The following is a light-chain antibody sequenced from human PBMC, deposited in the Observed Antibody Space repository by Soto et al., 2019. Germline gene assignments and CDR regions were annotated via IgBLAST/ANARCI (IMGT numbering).Light chain of an antibody. CDR3: QQYNVYWT. CDR1: QSINIW. Sequence: DIQMTQSPSTLSASVGDRVTITCRASQSINIWLAWYQQKPGRAPKLLIYKASILESGVPSRFSGSGSGTEFTLTISSLQPDDFATYYCQQYNVYWTFGQGTKVEIK. V-gene: IGKV1-5*03. J-gene: IGKJ1*01. CDR2: KAS.